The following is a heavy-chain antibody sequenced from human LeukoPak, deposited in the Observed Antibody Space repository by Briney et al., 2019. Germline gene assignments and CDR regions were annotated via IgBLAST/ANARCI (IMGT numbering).Heavy chain of an antibody. CDR3: AKSGRYYYDSSGTLVQTKFDY. CDR2: ISGSGGST. J-gene: IGHJ4*02. CDR1: GFTFSSYA. V-gene: IGHV3-23*01. Sequence: GGSLRLSCAASGFTFSSYAMNWVRQAPGKGLEWVSVISGSGGSTYYADSVKGRFTISRDNSKNTLYLQMKSLRAEDTAVYYCAKSGRYYYDSSGTLVQTKFDYWGQGTLVTLSS. D-gene: IGHD3-22*01.